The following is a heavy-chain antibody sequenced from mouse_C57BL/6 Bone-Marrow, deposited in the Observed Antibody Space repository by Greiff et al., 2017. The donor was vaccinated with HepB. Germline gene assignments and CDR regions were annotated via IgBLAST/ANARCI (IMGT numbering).Heavy chain of an antibody. Sequence: QVQLQQSGPELVKPGASVKISCKASGYAFSSSWTNWVKQRPGKGLEWIGRIYPGDGDTNYNGKFKGKATLTADKSSSTAYMQLSSLTSEDSAVYFCARWSYGSRGGDYAMDYWGQGTSVTVSS. CDR3: ARWSYGSRGGDYAMDY. CDR2: IYPGDGDT. V-gene: IGHV1-82*01. D-gene: IGHD1-1*01. CDR1: GYAFSSSW. J-gene: IGHJ4*01.